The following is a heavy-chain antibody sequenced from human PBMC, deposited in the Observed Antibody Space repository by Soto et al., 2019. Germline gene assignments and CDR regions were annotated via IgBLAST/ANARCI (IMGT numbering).Heavy chain of an antibody. CDR1: GGSISSSTYY. CDR3: ARHPSNFWFDP. Sequence: PSQTLSLTCPVSGGSISSSTYYWGWIRQPPGKGLEWIGSIYYSGSTYYNPSLKSRVTVSVDTSKNQFSLRLSSVTAADTAVYYCARHPSNFWFDPWGQGTLVTVSS. D-gene: IGHD4-4*01. V-gene: IGHV4-39*01. J-gene: IGHJ5*02. CDR2: IYYSGST.